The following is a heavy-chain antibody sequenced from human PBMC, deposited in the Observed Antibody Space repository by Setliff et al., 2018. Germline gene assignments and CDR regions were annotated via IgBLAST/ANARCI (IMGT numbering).Heavy chain of an antibody. D-gene: IGHD6-13*01. V-gene: IGHV3-7*01. CDR2: IKEDGSEK. CDR1: GFTFSRYW. CDR3: AIAAVATDYFDY. J-gene: IGHJ4*02. Sequence: PGGSLRLSCVASGFTFSRYWMSWVRQAPGKGLEWVANIKEDGSEKYYMDSVKGRFTMSRDNAKNSLYLQMNSLRAEDTAVYYCAIAAVATDYFDYWGQGTLVTVSS.